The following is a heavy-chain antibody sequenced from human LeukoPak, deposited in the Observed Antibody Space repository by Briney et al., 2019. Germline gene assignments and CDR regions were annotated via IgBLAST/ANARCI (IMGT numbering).Heavy chain of an antibody. CDR1: GFTFSSYA. CDR3: ARPGYCSSTSCYAHYYDSSGYFD. J-gene: IGHJ4*02. D-gene: IGHD2-2*01. V-gene: IGHV3-30-3*01. Sequence: GGSLRLSCAASGFTFSSYAMHWVRQAPGKGLEWVAVISYDGSNKYYADSVKGRFTISRDNSKNTLYLQMNSLRAEDTAVYYCARPGYCSSTSCYAHYYDSSGYFDWGQGTLVTVSS. CDR2: ISYDGSNK.